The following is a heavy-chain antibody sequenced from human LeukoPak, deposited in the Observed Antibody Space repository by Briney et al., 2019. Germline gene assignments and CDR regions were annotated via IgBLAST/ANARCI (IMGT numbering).Heavy chain of an antibody. J-gene: IGHJ4*02. D-gene: IGHD6-6*01. V-gene: IGHV3-30*18. CDR1: GFSFSSYG. CDR3: AKERYSSSSAYIDY. CDR2: ISYDGSNE. Sequence: GGSLRLSCAASGFSFSSYGIHWVRQAPGKGLEWVAVISYDGSNEYYADSVKGRFTISRDNSKNTLYLQMNSLRTEDTSVYYCAKERYSSSSAYIDYWGQGTLVTVSS.